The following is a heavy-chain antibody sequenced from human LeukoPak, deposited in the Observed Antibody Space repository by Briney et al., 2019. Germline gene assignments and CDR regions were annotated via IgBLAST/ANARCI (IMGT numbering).Heavy chain of an antibody. CDR1: GFTFSNYW. J-gene: IGHJ4*02. CDR2: ISGSGGST. Sequence: GGSLRLSCAVSGFTFSNYWMSWVRQAPGKGLEWVSAISGSGGSTYYADSVKGRFTISRDNSKNTLYLQMNSLKAEDTAVYYCAKDTRKTVGAYFDYWGQGTLVTVSS. D-gene: IGHD1-26*01. CDR3: AKDTRKTVGAYFDY. V-gene: IGHV3-23*01.